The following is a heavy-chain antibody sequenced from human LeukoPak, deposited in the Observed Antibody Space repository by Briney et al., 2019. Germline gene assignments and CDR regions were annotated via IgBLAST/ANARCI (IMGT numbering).Heavy chain of an antibody. CDR2: IKQDGSEK. D-gene: IGHD2-2*02. CDR1: GFTFSSYW. V-gene: IGHV3-7*01. J-gene: IGHJ4*02. Sequence: PGGSLRLSCAASGFTFSSYWMSWVRQAPGKGLEWVANIKQDGSEKYHVDSVKGRFTISRDNAKNSLYLQMNSLRAEDTAVYYCARMGQSHKYQLLYRSFDYWGQGTLVTVSS. CDR3: ARMGQSHKYQLLYRSFDY.